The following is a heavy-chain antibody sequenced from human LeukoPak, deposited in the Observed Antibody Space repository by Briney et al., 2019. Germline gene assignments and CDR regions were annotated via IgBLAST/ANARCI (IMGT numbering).Heavy chain of an antibody. D-gene: IGHD6-13*01. J-gene: IGHJ4*02. Sequence: GGSLRLSCTMSGVSLRNYGMHWIRQAPGKGLEWLAVILFDGSEEYYVDSVKGRFTISRDNSRDTLYLQMNNLRPDDTGVYYCGRDRSLGIAHFDYIDYWGQGTLVTVAS. V-gene: IGHV3-33*01. CDR3: GRDRSLGIAHFDYIDY. CDR2: ILFDGSEE. CDR1: GVSLRNYG.